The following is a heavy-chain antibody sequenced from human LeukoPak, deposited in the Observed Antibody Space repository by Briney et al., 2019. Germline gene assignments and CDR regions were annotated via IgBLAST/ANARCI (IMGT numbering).Heavy chain of an antibody. D-gene: IGHD3-9*01. J-gene: IGHJ6*02. CDR1: GYTFTGYY. CDR2: INPNSGGT. Sequence: ASVKVSCKASGYTFTGYYMHWVRQAPGQGLEWMGWINPNSGGTNYAQKFQGRVTMTRDTSTSTAYMGLSRLRSDDTAVYYCASDLLYDILTGYPNYYGMDVWGQGTTVTVSS. V-gene: IGHV1-2*02. CDR3: ASDLLYDILTGYPNYYGMDV.